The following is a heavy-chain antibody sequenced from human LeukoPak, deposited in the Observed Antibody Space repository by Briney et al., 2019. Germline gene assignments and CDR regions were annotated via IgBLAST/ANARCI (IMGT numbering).Heavy chain of an antibody. CDR2: ISSSSRTV. J-gene: IGHJ6*03. CDR3: ARDNWFCGSTDCNKGGYYYYYMDV. D-gene: IGHD2-2*02. CDR1: GFNFSRYN. V-gene: IGHV3-48*01. Sequence: LTGGSLRLSCAASGFNFSRYNLNWVRQAPGKGLEWVSYISSSSRTVYYADSVKGRFTIFRDKAKNSLYLQMNSLRAEDTAVYYCARDNWFCGSTDCNKGGYYYYYMDVWGKGTTVTVSS.